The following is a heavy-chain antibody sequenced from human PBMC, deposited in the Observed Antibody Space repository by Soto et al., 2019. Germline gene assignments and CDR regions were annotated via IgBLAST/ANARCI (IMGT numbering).Heavy chain of an antibody. Sequence: SETLSLTCAVSGGSISSGGYSWSWIRQPPGKGLEWIGYIYHSGSTYYNPSLKSRVTISVDRSKNQFSLKLSSVTAADTAVYYCAREHDGAFDYWGQGTLVTVSS. CDR3: AREHDGAFDY. CDR2: IYHSGST. J-gene: IGHJ4*02. D-gene: IGHD3-16*01. V-gene: IGHV4-30-2*01. CDR1: GGSISSGGYS.